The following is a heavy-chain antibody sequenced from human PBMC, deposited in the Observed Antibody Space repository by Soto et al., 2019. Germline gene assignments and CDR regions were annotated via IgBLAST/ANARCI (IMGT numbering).Heavy chain of an antibody. V-gene: IGHV3-43*01. CDR2: ITWDAGSA. CDR3: AKEKDRIFDY. Sequence: EVQLVVSGGLVVRPGGSLRLSCAGSGFTFDDHTMHRVRQAPGKGLEWVSLITWDAGSAFYADSVRGRFTISRDNSKNSLYLQMNSLRTEDSALYYCAKEKDRIFDYWGRGTPVTVSS. CDR1: GFTFDDHT. J-gene: IGHJ4*02.